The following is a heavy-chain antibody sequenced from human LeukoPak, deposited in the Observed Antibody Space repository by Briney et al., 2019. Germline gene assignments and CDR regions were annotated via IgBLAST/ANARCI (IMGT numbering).Heavy chain of an antibody. J-gene: IGHJ5*02. D-gene: IGHD3-22*01. CDR1: GGSVSSTTCY. CDR3: ATVIENWFDP. V-gene: IGHV4-39*01. Sequence: SETLSLTCTVSGGSVSSTTCYWGWIRQPPGKALEWIGSVFYSGTTYYNPSLKSRVTMSVDTSKNQFSLNLNSVTAADTAVYYCATVIENWFDPWGQGTLVTVSS. CDR2: VFYSGTT.